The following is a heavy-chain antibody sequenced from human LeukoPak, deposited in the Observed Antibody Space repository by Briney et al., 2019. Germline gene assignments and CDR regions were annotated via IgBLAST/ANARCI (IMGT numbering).Heavy chain of an antibody. Sequence: SETLSLTCAVSGGSISSSNWWSWVRQPPGKGLEWIGEIYHSGSTNYNPSLKSRVTISVDKSKNQFSLKLSSVTAADTAVYYCARWGTHDYGGNSVSWFDPWGREPWSPSPQ. CDR3: ARWGTHDYGGNSVSWFDP. CDR2: IYHSGST. V-gene: IGHV4-4*02. J-gene: IGHJ5*02. CDR1: GGSISSSNW. D-gene: IGHD4-23*01.